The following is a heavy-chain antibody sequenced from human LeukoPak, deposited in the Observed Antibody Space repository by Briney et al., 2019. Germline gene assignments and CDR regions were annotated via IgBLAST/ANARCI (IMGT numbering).Heavy chain of an antibody. CDR3: AKELAVAGTGVFDY. CDR2: IWYDGSNK. CDR1: GLTFSSYG. Sequence: GGSLRHSCAASGLTFSSYGMHWVRQAPGKGLEWVAVIWYDGSNKYYADSVKGRFTISRDNSKNTLYLQMNSLRAEDTAVYYCAKELAVAGTGVFDYWGQGTLVTVSS. D-gene: IGHD6-19*01. J-gene: IGHJ4*02. V-gene: IGHV3-33*06.